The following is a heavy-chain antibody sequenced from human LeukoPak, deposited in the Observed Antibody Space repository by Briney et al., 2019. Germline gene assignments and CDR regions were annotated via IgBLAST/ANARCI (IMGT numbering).Heavy chain of an antibody. Sequence: SETLSLTCTVSGYSISSGYYWGWIRQPPGKGLEWIGNIYHSGSTYYNPSLKSRVTISVDTSKTQFTLKLNSVTAADTAVYYCARAYSSSWYWNWFDPWGQGTLVIVSS. CDR3: ARAYSSSWYWNWFDP. D-gene: IGHD6-13*01. CDR2: IYHSGST. V-gene: IGHV4-38-2*02. CDR1: GYSISSGYY. J-gene: IGHJ5*02.